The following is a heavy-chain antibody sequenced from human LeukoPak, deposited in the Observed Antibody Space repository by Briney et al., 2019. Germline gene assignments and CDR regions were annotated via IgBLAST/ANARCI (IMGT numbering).Heavy chain of an antibody. CDR2: ISHDGDTK. CDR3: ARDPIPGASDYFDH. J-gene: IGHJ4*02. V-gene: IGHV3-30-3*01. Sequence: PGGSLRLSCAASGFTFSSYAMHWVRQAPGKGAEWGTVISHDGDTKYYADSVKGRFTISRDNSKNTLYLQMRSLRVDDTAMYYCARDPIPGASDYFDHWGQGTLVTVSS. CDR1: GFTFSSYA.